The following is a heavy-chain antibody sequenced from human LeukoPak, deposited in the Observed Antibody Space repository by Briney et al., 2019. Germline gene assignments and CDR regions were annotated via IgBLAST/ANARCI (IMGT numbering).Heavy chain of an antibody. CDR3: ARSHWDYYDAFDI. CDR1: GFTFSSYW. J-gene: IGHJ3*02. Sequence: PGGSLRLSCAASGFTFSSYWMHWVRQAPGKGLVWVSRINTDGSSTSYADSVKGPFTISRHNAKNPLYLQMNSLRAEDTAVYYCARSHWDYYDAFDIWGQGTMVTVSS. CDR2: INTDGSST. V-gene: IGHV3-74*01. D-gene: IGHD1-7*01.